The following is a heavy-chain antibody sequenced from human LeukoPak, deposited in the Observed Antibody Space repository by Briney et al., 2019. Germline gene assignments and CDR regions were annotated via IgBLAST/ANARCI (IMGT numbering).Heavy chain of an antibody. CDR1: GDIVSSNSAA. D-gene: IGHD1-26*01. V-gene: IGHV6-1*01. CDR2: TYYRYKWYN. Sequence: SQTLSLTCAISGDIVSSNSAAWNWIRQSPSRGLEWLGRTYYRYKWYNDYAVSVKSRITINPDTSKNQFSLQLNSVTPEDTAVYYRARSSGSYNPFDYWGQGTLVTVSS. CDR3: ARSSGSYNPFDY. J-gene: IGHJ4*02.